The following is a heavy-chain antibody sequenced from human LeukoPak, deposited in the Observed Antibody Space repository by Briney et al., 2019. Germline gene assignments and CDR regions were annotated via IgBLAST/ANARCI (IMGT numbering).Heavy chain of an antibody. CDR3: ARGSHYYGSGSYYNPRPKLGYFDY. V-gene: IGHV1-18*01. CDR1: GYTFTSYG. D-gene: IGHD3-10*01. J-gene: IGHJ4*02. CDR2: ISAYNGNT. Sequence: ASVKVSCKASGYTFTSYGISWVRQAPGQGLEWMGWISAYNGNTNYAQKLQGRVTMTTDTSTSTAYMELRSLRSEDTAVYYCARGSHYYGSGSYYNPRPKLGYFDYWGQGTLVTVSS.